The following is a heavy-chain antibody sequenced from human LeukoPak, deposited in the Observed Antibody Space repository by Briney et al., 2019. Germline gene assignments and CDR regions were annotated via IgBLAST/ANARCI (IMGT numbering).Heavy chain of an antibody. CDR3: ASRGLGYCSSTSCYTGGYLFDY. CDR1: GGTFSSYA. J-gene: IGHJ4*02. CDR2: IIPIFGIA. Sequence: ASVKVSCKASGGTFSSYAISWVRQAPGQGLEWMGGIIPIFGIANYAQKFQGRVTITADESTSTAYMELSSLRSEDTAVYYCASRGLGYCSSTSCYTGGYLFDYWGQGTLVTVSS. V-gene: IGHV1-69*01. D-gene: IGHD2-2*02.